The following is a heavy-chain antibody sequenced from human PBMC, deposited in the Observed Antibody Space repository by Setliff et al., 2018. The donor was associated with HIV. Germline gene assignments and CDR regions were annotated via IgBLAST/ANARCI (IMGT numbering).Heavy chain of an antibody. J-gene: IGHJ6*03. D-gene: IGHD6-19*01. CDR1: GYSISSGYY. Sequence: PSETLSLTCTVSGYSISSGYYWGWIRQPPGKGLEWIGSIFYTGTTYYNPSLKSRVTLSLDTSKNQFSLELTPVTAADTAVYYCARHRDSSGWYGDYYYYMDVWGKGTTVTVSS. CDR3: ARHRDSSGWYGDYYYYMDV. CDR2: IFYTGTT. V-gene: IGHV4-38-2*02.